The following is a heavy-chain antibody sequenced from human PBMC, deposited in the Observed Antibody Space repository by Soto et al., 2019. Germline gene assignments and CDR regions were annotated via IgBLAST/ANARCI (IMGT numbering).Heavy chain of an antibody. J-gene: IGHJ5*02. D-gene: IGHD3-22*01. CDR2: ITPIVGTP. CDR3: ARLSRPNYYDTSGFFKDNWFDP. V-gene: IGHV1-69*01. CDR1: GGTFNSYD. Sequence: QVQLVQSGAEVKKPGSSMKVSCKASGGTFNSYDITWGRKAPGKGLKWMGGITPIVGTPKNAQKFQGRVTITADESTNTVYMELSSLRSEDTAMYYCARLSRPNYYDTSGFFKDNWFDPWGQGTLVTVSS.